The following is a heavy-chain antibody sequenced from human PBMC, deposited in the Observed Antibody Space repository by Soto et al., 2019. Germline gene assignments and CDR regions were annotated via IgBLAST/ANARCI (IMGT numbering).Heavy chain of an antibody. J-gene: IGHJ4*02. V-gene: IGHV3-30-3*01. Sequence: QVQLVESGGGVVQPGRSLRLSCAASRFTFSNYAMHWVRQAPGKGLDWVAMISYDGSIKYYADSVKGRFTISRDNAANTLFLKMNNLRPDDTVIYYCPRRPADTSFDCWGQGTLVTVSS. CDR2: ISYDGSIK. CDR3: PRRPADTSFDC. CDR1: RFTFSNYA. D-gene: IGHD6-13*01.